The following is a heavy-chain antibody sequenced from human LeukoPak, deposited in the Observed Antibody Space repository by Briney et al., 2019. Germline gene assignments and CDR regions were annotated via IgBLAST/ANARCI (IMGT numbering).Heavy chain of an antibody. V-gene: IGHV3-7*01. CDR3: AKGAWGATYFDY. Sequence: PGGSLRLSCGTSGFTFRNYWMSWVRQAPGKGLEWVANIKDDGSGKYYVDSVKGRFTISRDNAKNSLYLQMNSLRAEDTAVYYCAKGAWGATYFDYWGQGTLVTVSS. J-gene: IGHJ4*02. CDR1: GFTFRNYW. CDR2: IKDDGSGK. D-gene: IGHD1-26*01.